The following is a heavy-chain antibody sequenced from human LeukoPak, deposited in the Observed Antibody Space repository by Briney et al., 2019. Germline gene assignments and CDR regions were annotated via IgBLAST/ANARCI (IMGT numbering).Heavy chain of an antibody. CDR1: GFTFSSYA. V-gene: IGHV3-30*01. Sequence: GRSLRLSCAASGFTFSSYAKHWVRQAPGKGLEWVAVISYDGSNKYYADSVKGRFTISRDNSKNTLYLQMNSLRAEDTAVYYCARDSHSRARPGSPSHWYYFDYWGQGTLVTVSS. CDR2: ISYDGSNK. D-gene: IGHD1-26*01. J-gene: IGHJ4*02. CDR3: ARDSHSRARPGSPSHWYYFDY.